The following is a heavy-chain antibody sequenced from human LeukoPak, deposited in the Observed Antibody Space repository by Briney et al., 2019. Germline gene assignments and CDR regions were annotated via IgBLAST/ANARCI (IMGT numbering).Heavy chain of an antibody. J-gene: IGHJ4*02. CDR3: ARDLEDIVVVVAATLDY. V-gene: IGHV3-30-3*01. CDR2: ISYDGSNK. D-gene: IGHD2-15*01. CDR1: GFTFSSYA. Sequence: GGSLRLSCAASGFTFSSYAMHWIRQAPGKGLEWVAVISYDGSNKYYADSVKGRFTISRDNSKNTLYLQMNSLRAEDTAVYYCARDLEDIVVVVAATLDYWGQGTLVTVSS.